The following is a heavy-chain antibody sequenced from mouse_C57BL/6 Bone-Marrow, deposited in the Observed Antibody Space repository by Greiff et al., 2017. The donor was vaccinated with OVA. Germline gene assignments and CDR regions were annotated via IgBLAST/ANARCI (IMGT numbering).Heavy chain of an antibody. V-gene: IGHV1-69*01. CDR1: GYTFTSYW. CDR2: IDPSDSYT. J-gene: IGHJ3*01. Sequence: QVQLQQPGAELVMPGASVKLSCKASGYTFTSYWMHWVKPRPGQGLAWIGEIDPSDSYTNYNQKFKGKSTLTVDKSSSTAYMQLSSLTSEDSAVYYCARGLTVFAYWGQGTLVTVSA. D-gene: IGHD4-1*01. CDR3: ARGLTVFAY.